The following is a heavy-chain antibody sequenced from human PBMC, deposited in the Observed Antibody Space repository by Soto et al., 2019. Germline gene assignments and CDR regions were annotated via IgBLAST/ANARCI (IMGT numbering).Heavy chain of an antibody. CDR3: ARDTKPDGYNFDH. Sequence: ESGGNLVQPGGSLRLSCEASGFIFSTYSMNWVRQAPGKGLEWVSYIDSGSGTIHYADSVEGRFTIYRDNAKNSLYLHMNSLRDEDTAVYYCARDTKPDGYNFDHWGQGTLVTVSS. J-gene: IGHJ5*02. CDR2: IDSGSGTI. V-gene: IGHV3-48*02. CDR1: GFIFSTYS. D-gene: IGHD5-12*01.